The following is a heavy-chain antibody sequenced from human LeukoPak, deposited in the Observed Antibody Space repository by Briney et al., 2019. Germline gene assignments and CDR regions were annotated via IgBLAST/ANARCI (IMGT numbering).Heavy chain of an antibody. CDR1: GFTFSSYG. D-gene: IGHD3-22*01. V-gene: IGHV3-33*03. CDR3: AKANYAYYDSSGSPADDAFDI. Sequence: GRSLRLSCAASGFTFSSYGMHWVRQAPGKGLEWVAVIWYDGSNKYYADSVKGRFTISRDKSKNTLYLQMNSLRAEDTAVYYCAKANYAYYDSSGSPADDAFDIWGQGTMVTVSS. CDR2: IWYDGSNK. J-gene: IGHJ3*02.